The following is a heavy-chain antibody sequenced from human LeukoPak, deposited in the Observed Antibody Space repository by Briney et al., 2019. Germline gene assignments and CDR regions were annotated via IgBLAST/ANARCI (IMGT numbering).Heavy chain of an antibody. V-gene: IGHV3-74*01. CDR1: GFTFSSYW. CDR3: ARVRSAAAVDY. Sequence: GGSLRLTCAASGFTFSSYWMHWVRQAPGRGLVWVSRINNDGSSTSYADSVKGRFTISRDNAKNTLHLQMNSLRAEDTAVYYCARVRSAAAVDYWGQGTLVTVSS. J-gene: IGHJ4*02. CDR2: INNDGSST.